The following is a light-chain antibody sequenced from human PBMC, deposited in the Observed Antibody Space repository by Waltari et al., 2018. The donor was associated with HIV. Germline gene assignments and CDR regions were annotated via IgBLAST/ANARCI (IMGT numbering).Light chain of an antibody. CDR3: CSYAGSDTLV. V-gene: IGLV2-23*02. Sequence: HSALTQPASVSGSPGQSITISCTGTSSTVGTYNLVSRYQQHPGKAPKLLIYEVKRRPSGLSDRFSGSKSGNTASLTVSGLQAEDEAIYYCCSYAGSDTLVFGGGTSLTIL. CDR1: SSTVGTYNL. J-gene: IGLJ3*02. CDR2: EVK.